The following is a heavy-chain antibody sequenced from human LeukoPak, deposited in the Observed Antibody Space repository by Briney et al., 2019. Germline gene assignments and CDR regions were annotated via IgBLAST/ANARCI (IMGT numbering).Heavy chain of an antibody. V-gene: IGHV1-2*02. CDR3: ARAARVKRYCSSTSCRNWFDP. CDR1: GYTFTGYY. J-gene: IGHJ5*02. D-gene: IGHD2-2*01. Sequence: ASVKVSCKASGYTFTGYYIHWVRQAPGQGLECMGWINPNSGGTNYAQKFQGRVTMTRDTSISTAYMELSSLRSEDTAVYYCARAARVKRYCSSTSCRNWFDPWGQGTLVTVSS. CDR2: INPNSGGT.